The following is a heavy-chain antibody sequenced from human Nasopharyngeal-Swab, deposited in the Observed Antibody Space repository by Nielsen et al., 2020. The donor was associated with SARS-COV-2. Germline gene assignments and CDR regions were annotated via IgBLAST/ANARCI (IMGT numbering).Heavy chain of an antibody. V-gene: IGHV3-21*01. CDR1: GFTFSSYS. J-gene: IGHJ4*02. CDR2: ISSTGSYI. CDR3: ARGSDTALYYFDS. D-gene: IGHD5-18*01. Sequence: GGSLRLSCAASGFTFSSYSMNWVRQAPGKGLEWVSSISSTGSYIYYADSVKGRFTISRDNAKNSLYLQMNGLRAEDTAVYYCARGSDTALYYFDSWGQGTLVTVSS.